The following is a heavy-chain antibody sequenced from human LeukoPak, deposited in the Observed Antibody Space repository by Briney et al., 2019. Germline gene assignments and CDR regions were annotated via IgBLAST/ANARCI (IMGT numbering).Heavy chain of an antibody. D-gene: IGHD5-24*01. CDR3: ARGDGPGIFDI. Sequence: GGSLRLSCAASGFTFSSYSMNWVRQAPGKGLEWVSSISSSNSYIYYADSVKGRFTISRDNAKNSLYLQMNSLRAEDTAVYYCARGDGPGIFDIWGQGTMVTVSS. CDR2: ISSSNSYI. V-gene: IGHV3-21*01. CDR1: GFTFSSYS. J-gene: IGHJ3*02.